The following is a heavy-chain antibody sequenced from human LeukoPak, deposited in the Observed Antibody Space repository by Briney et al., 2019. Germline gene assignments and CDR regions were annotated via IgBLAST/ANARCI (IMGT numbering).Heavy chain of an antibody. CDR3: TTDVLFVRMTGDNAFDI. CDR2: ISGSGGST. CDR1: GFTFSSYG. J-gene: IGHJ3*02. D-gene: IGHD3-9*01. Sequence: PAESLRLSCAASGFTFSSYGMSWVRQAPGKGLEWASTISGSGGSTYYADSVRGRFIISRDNSKNTLYVQMRSLRAEDTAVHYCTTDVLFVRMTGDNAFDIWGEGEMVSVSS. V-gene: IGHV3-23*01.